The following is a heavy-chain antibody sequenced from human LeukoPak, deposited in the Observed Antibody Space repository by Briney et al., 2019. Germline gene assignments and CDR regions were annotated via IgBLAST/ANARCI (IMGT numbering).Heavy chain of an antibody. J-gene: IGHJ4*02. V-gene: IGHV3-23*01. D-gene: IGHD1-26*01. CDR2: VSGSGGST. CDR3: AKDGRKIPFDY. Sequence: GGSLRLSCAASGFTFSSYAMTWVRQAPGKGLEWVSAVSGSGGSTYYADSVKGRFTISRDNSKNTLYLQMNSLRAEDTAVYYCAKDGRKIPFDYWGQGTLVTVSS. CDR1: GFTFSSYA.